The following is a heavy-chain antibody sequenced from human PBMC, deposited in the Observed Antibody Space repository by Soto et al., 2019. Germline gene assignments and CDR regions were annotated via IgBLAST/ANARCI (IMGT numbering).Heavy chain of an antibody. Sequence: PGGSLRLSCAASEFTFSNYAMSWVRQAPGKGLEWVSAFSGNSVSTYYVDSVKGRFTISRDNSKNTLYLQMNSLRAEDTAVYYCAGYYYGSGNYPDYWGQGTLVTVSS. CDR3: AGYYYGSGNYPDY. J-gene: IGHJ4*02. CDR1: EFTFSNYA. D-gene: IGHD3-10*01. V-gene: IGHV3-23*01. CDR2: FSGNSVST.